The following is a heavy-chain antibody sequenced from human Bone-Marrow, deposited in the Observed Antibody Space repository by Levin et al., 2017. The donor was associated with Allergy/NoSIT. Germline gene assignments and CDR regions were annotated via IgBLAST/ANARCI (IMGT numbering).Heavy chain of an antibody. V-gene: IGHV1-2*02. CDR3: ARKPSWGDFFDN. D-gene: IGHD3-10*01. CDR1: ASTFSDHY. J-gene: IGHJ4*02. CDR2: IIPKSGGT. Sequence: GESLKISCKASASTFSDHYLHWVRQAPGQGLEWMGWIIPKSGGTHYAEKFQGRVTMTWDTFVQTAYMELTRLTSDDAAVYFCARKPSWGDFFDNWGQGTMVTVSS.